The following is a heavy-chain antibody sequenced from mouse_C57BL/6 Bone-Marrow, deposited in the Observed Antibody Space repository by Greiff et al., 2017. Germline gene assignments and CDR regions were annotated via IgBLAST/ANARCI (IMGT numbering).Heavy chain of an antibody. CDR3: ASNYYGSSYDAMDY. D-gene: IGHD1-1*01. Sequence: EVQLQQSGPVLVKPGASVKMSCKASGYKFTDYYMNWVKQSHGKSLEWIGVINPYNGGTSYNQKFQGKATLTVDKSSSTAYMELNSLTSDDAAVYYCASNYYGSSYDAMDYWGQGTSVTVSS. CDR1: GYKFTDYY. J-gene: IGHJ4*01. CDR2: INPYNGGT. V-gene: IGHV1-19*01.